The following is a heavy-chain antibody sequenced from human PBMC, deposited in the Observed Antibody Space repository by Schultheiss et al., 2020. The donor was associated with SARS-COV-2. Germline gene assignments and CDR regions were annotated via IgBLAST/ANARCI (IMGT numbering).Heavy chain of an antibody. CDR3: ARGPPDYGVNGGDWYFDL. V-gene: IGHV1-18*04. J-gene: IGHJ2*01. Sequence: ASVKVSCKASGYTFTGYYMHWVRQAPRQGLEWMGWISADNGNTNYAQKLQGRVTMTTDTSTSTAYMELSSLRSEDTAVYYCARGPPDYGVNGGDWYFDLWGRGTLVTVSS. CDR2: ISADNGNT. CDR1: GYTFTGYY. D-gene: IGHD4-23*01.